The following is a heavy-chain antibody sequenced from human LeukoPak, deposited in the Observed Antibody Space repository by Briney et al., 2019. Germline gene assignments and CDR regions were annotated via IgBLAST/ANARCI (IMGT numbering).Heavy chain of an antibody. CDR1: GGSISSSSYY. CDR2: IFYSGST. D-gene: IGHD3-22*01. V-gene: IGHV4-39*01. J-gene: IGHJ5*02. Sequence: TPSETLSLTCTVSGGSISSSSYYWGWIRQPPGKGLEWIGSIFYSGSTYYNPSLKSRVTISVDTSKNQFTLKLSSVNAADTAVYYCARSYIGGAMIVVVITNWFDPWGQGTLVTVSS. CDR3: ARSYIGGAMIVVVITNWFDP.